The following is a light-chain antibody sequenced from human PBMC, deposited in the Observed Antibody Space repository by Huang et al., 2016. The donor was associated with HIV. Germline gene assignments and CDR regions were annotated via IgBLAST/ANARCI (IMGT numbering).Light chain of an antibody. J-gene: IGKJ5*01. CDR3: QKYNSAPIT. CDR2: AAS. V-gene: IGKV1-27*01. CDR1: QDIDNY. Sequence: DIQMTQSPSSLSASVGDSVTITCRASQDIDNYLAWYQQKPGKVTKILIFAASALKSGVPPRVSGSGSGTHFSLNISSLQPEDVATYYCQKYNSAPITFGQGTRLEI.